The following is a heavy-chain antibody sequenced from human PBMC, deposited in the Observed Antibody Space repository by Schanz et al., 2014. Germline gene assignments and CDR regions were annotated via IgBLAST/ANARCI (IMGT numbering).Heavy chain of an antibody. CDR2: ISASGGST. D-gene: IGHD2-15*01. Sequence: EGQLLESGGGLIQPGGSLRLSCAASGFTFSSYAMSWVRQAPGKGLEWVSTISASGGSTYYADSVKGRFTISRDNSKYILYLQMNSLRAEDTAVYYCAKARRKSNCSGGRCFHYSYYGMDVWGQGTTVTVSS. CDR3: AKARRKSNCSGGRCFHYSYYGMDV. CDR1: GFTFSSYA. V-gene: IGHV3-23*01. J-gene: IGHJ6*02.